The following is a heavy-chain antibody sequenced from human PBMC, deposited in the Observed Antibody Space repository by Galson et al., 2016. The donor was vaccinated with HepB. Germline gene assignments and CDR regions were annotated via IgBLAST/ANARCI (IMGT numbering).Heavy chain of an antibody. CDR1: GFSFSNYA. V-gene: IGHV3-23*01. J-gene: IGHJ6*02. D-gene: IGHD6-19*01. Sequence: SLRLSCAGSGFSFSNYAMTWVRQAPGQGLEWVSSISGAGASTYSADSVKGRFTISRDNSKSTMFLHMNNLGAEDTAVYYCVTGESRRSGSGDSAFYYYDMDGWGQGTTVAGSS. CDR2: ISGAGAST. CDR3: VTGESRRSGSGDSAFYYYDMDG.